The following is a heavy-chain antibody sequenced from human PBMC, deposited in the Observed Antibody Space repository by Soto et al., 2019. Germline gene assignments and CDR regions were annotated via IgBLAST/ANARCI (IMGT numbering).Heavy chain of an antibody. V-gene: IGHV4-59*01. CDR1: GGSISSYY. CDR2: IYYGGST. CDR3: ARDVSGIAAAGFDY. J-gene: IGHJ4*02. D-gene: IGHD6-13*01. Sequence: SETLALTCTVSGGSISSYYWSWIRQPPGKGLEWIGYIYYGGSTNYNPSLKSRVTISVDTSKNQFSLKLSSVTAADTAVYYCARDVSGIAAAGFDYWGQGTLVTVSS.